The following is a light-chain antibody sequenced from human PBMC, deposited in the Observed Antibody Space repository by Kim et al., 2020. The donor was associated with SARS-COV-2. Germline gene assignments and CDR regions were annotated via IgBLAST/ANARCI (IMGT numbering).Light chain of an antibody. CDR2: GAS. J-gene: IGKJ1*01. CDR3: QQANSFPWT. V-gene: IGKV1-12*01. CDR1: QGIRTW. Sequence: ASVGDRVTFSCRASQGIRTWVAWYQHKAGEAPKILIHGASTLQSGVPSRFSGSGFGTDFTLTISNLQADDSATYYCQQANSFPWTFGQGTKVDIK.